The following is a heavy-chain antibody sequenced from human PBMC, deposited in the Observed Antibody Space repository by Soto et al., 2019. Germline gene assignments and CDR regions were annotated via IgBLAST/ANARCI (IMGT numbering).Heavy chain of an antibody. J-gene: IGHJ4*02. V-gene: IGHV1-18*01. CDR2: ISTYKGDT. D-gene: IGHD4-17*01. CDR1: GYTFSSYG. Sequence: QVQLVQSGAEVKKPGASVKVSCKTSGYTFSSYGISWVRQAPGQGLEWMGWISTYKGDTHYVPNLQGRVTLTTDTSTSTAYMELRSLRSDDTAVYYCARAYGDYYFDYWGQGTLVTVSS. CDR3: ARAYGDYYFDY.